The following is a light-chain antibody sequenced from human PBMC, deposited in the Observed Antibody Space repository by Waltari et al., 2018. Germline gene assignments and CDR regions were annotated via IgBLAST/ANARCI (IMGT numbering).Light chain of an antibody. Sequence: DIQMTQSPSTLSASVGDRFTITCRASQTIGNWLAWYQQKPGKAPKLLIYKASSLQSGVPSRFSGSGSGTEFTLTISSLQPDDFASYYCQQYNSYSFTCGSGTTVDIK. CDR2: KAS. J-gene: IGKJ3*01. V-gene: IGKV1-5*03. CDR3: QQYNSYSFT. CDR1: QTIGNW.